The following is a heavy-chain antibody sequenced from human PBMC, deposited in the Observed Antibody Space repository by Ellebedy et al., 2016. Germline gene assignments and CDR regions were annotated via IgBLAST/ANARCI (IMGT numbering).Heavy chain of an antibody. J-gene: IGHJ4*02. V-gene: IGHV4-59*01. CDR1: GDSISNYY. CDR3: AGGYSSGWNYFDC. D-gene: IGHD6-19*01. Sequence: SETLSLXXTVSGDSISNYYWSWIRQPPGKGLEWIGYIYYSGSTSYNPSLESRVTMSVDTSKSQFSLYLSSVTAADTAVYFCAGGYSSGWNYFDCWGQGTLDTVSS. CDR2: IYYSGST.